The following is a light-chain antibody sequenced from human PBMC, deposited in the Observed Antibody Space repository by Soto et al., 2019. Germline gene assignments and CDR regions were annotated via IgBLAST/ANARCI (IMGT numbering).Light chain of an antibody. CDR1: SSDVGGYNY. CDR2: DVS. V-gene: IGLV2-14*01. Sequence: QSALTQPASVSGSPGQSITISCTGTSSDVGGYNYVSWYQQHPGKAPKLMIYDVSNRPSGVSNRFSGSKSGNTASLTISGLQADDEGDYYCSSYTSSSTLVLFGGGTKLTVL. J-gene: IGLJ2*01. CDR3: SSYTSSSTLVL.